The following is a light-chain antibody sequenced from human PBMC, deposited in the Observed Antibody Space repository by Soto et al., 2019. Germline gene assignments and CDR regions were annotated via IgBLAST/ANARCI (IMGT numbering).Light chain of an antibody. CDR2: ASS. CDR3: QQGNSAPST. V-gene: IGKV1-9*01. J-gene: IGKJ4*01. Sequence: DIQLTQSPSFLSASIGDRVTITCRASQSISNYLAWYQQTPGKAPKLLIFASSTLQSGVPSRFSGSGSGTEFTLTISSLQPEDFATYWCQQGNSAPSTFGAGTKVEIK. CDR1: QSISNY.